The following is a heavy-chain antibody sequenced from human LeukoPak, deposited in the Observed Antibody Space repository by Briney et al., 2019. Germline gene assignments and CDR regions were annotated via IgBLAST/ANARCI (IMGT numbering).Heavy chain of an antibody. CDR1: GFTFSSYA. J-gene: IGHJ4*02. CDR2: ISGSGDNT. CDR3: AKWKYSNSGIDDY. D-gene: IGHD6-6*01. Sequence: RSGGSLRLSCSASGFTFSSYARSWVRQVPGKGLEWVSVISGSGDNTYYAYSVKGRFTIYRDNSKNMLYLQMNSLRAEDTAVYYCAKWKYSNSGIDDYWGQGTLVTVPS. V-gene: IGHV3-23*01.